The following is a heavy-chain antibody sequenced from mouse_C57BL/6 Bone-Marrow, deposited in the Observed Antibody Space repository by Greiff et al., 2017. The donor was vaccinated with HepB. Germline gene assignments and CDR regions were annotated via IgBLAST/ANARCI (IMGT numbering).Heavy chain of an antibody. D-gene: IGHD2-4*01. J-gene: IGHJ3*01. CDR1: GYTFTSYW. CDR2: IDPSDSYT. Sequence: QVQLQQPGAELVRPGTSVKLSCKASGYTFTSYWMHWVKQRPGQGLEWIGVIDPSDSYTNYNQKFKGKATLTLDTSSSTAYMQLSSLTSEDSAVYYCARKEGYDYDEGLAYWGQGTLVTVSA. V-gene: IGHV1-59*01. CDR3: ARKEGYDYDEGLAY.